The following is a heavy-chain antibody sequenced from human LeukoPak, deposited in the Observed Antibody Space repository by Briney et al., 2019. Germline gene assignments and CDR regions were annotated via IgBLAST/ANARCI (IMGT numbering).Heavy chain of an antibody. CDR3: ARETIVVVINNWFDP. CDR2: ISYDGSNK. Sequence: SGRSLRLSCAASAFTFSSYAMHWVRQAPGKGLEWVAVISYDGSNKYYADSVKGRFTISRDNSKNALYLQMNSLRAEDTAVYYCARETIVVVINNWFDPWGQGTLVTVSS. D-gene: IGHD3-22*01. V-gene: IGHV3-30-3*01. CDR1: AFTFSSYA. J-gene: IGHJ5*02.